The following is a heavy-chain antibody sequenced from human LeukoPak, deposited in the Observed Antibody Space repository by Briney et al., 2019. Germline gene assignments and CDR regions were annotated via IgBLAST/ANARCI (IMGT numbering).Heavy chain of an antibody. CDR1: GFTFSHYW. J-gene: IGHJ4*02. Sequence: PGGSLRLSCVASGFTFSHYWMSWVRQAPGKGLEWVANIKEDGSIEDYVDSVKGRFTISRDNAKNSLYLQMNSLRAEDTAVYYCARGGYSYGIGDYWGQATLVTVSS. V-gene: IGHV3-7*01. D-gene: IGHD5-18*01. CDR3: ARGGYSYGIGDY. CDR2: IKEDGSIE.